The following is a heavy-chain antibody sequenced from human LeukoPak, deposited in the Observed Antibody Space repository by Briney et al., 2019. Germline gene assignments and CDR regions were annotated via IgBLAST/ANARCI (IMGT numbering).Heavy chain of an antibody. Sequence: GGSLRLSCAASGFTFSSYAMSWVRQAPGKGLEWVSAISGSGGSTYYADSVKGRFTISRDNSKNMLYLQMNSLRAEDTAVYYCAKEHYYGSGSYPYFDYWGQGTLVTVSS. D-gene: IGHD3-10*01. CDR1: GFTFSSYA. CDR2: ISGSGGST. J-gene: IGHJ4*02. CDR3: AKEHYYGSGSYPYFDY. V-gene: IGHV3-23*01.